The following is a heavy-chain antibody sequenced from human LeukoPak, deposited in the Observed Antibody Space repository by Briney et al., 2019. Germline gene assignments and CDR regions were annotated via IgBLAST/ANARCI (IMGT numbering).Heavy chain of an antibody. D-gene: IGHD5-12*01. CDR1: GYTFTSYY. J-gene: IGHJ5*02. CDR2: INPSGGST. Sequence: ASVKVSCKASGYTFTSYYMHWVRQAPGQGLEWMGIINPSGGSTSYAQEFQGRVTMTRDTSTSTVYMELSSLRSEDTAVYYCARSSSIPWLRSWFDPWGQGTLVTVSS. CDR3: ARSSSIPWLRSWFDP. V-gene: IGHV1-46*01.